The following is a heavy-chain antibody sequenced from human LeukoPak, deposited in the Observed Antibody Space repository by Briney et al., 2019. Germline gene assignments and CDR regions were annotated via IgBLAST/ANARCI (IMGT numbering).Heavy chain of an antibody. Sequence: PSETLSLTCAVYGGSFSGYYWSWIRQPPGKGLEWIGEINHSGSTNYNPSLKSRVTISVDTSKNQFSLKLSSVTAADTAVYYCARGRDIVVVPAAISVDYWGQGTLVTVSS. CDR1: GGSFSGYY. CDR3: ARGRDIVVVPAAISVDY. CDR2: INHSGST. D-gene: IGHD2-2*02. J-gene: IGHJ4*02. V-gene: IGHV4-34*01.